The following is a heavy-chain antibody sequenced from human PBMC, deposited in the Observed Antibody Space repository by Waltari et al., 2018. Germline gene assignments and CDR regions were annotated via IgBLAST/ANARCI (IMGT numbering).Heavy chain of an antibody. CDR3: AKSRGQRRFDY. Sequence: EVQLVESGGVVVQPGGSLRLSCAASGFTFADYTMHWVRQAPGKGLEWVSLISWDGGSTYYADSVKGRFTISRDNSKNSLYLQMNSLRTEDTALYYCAKSRGQRRFDYWGQGTLVTVSS. V-gene: IGHV3-43*01. CDR1: GFTFADYT. CDR2: ISWDGGST. D-gene: IGHD2-2*01. J-gene: IGHJ4*02.